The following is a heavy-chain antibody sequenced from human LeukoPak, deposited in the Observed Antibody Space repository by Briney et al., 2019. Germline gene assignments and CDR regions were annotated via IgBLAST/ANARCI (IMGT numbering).Heavy chain of an antibody. V-gene: IGHV3-7*03. Sequence: PGGSLRLSCAASGFTFSSYWMSWVRQAPGKGLEGVANIKQEGREKYYLDSLEGRFTISRDNAKNAVYLQINRLSAEDSAVYYCARRGTIAVPVFWFDPWGQGTLVIVSS. CDR1: GFTFSSYW. D-gene: IGHD6-19*01. CDR3: ARRGTIAVPVFWFDP. J-gene: IGHJ5*02. CDR2: IKQEGREK.